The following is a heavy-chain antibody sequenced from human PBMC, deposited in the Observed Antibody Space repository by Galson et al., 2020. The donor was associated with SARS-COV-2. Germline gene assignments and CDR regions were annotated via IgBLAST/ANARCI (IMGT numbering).Heavy chain of an antibody. CDR1: GYRFNIYG. J-gene: IGHJ5*02. D-gene: IGHD2-8*01. V-gene: IGHV1-18*01. CDR2: ISASTGKT. Sequence: ASVKVSCKAFGYRFNIYGINWVRQAPGQGLEWMGWISASTGKTNYAQRFQGRFTMATDTLTNTAYMELRDLGSDDSAVYYCSRDGCEPLTFNRFDPWDQGTLVTCSS. CDR3: SRDGCEPLTFNRFDP.